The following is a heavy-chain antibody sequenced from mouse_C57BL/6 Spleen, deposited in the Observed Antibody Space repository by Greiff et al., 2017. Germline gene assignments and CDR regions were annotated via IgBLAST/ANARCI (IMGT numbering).Heavy chain of an antibody. D-gene: IGHD1-1*01. CDR1: GYTFTSYW. CDR2: IDPSDSET. J-gene: IGHJ2*01. V-gene: IGHV1-52*01. CDR3: SRFDGSSYVDY. Sequence: QVQLQQPGAELVRPGSSVKLSCKASGYTFTSYWMHWVKQRPIQGLEWIGNIDPSDSETYYNQKFKDKATLTVDKSSSTAYMQLSSLTSEASAVYYCSRFDGSSYVDYWGQGTTLTVSS.